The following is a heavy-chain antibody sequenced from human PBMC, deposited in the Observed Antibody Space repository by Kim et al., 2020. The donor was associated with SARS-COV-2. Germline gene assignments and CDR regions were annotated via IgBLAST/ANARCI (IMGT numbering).Heavy chain of an antibody. V-gene: IGHV3-48*03. CDR3: AREVRAVVAATDAFDI. D-gene: IGHD2-15*01. Sequence: SVKSRFTISRDNATNSLYLQMNSLRAEDTAVYYCAREVRAVVAATDAFDIWGQGTMVTVSS. J-gene: IGHJ3*02.